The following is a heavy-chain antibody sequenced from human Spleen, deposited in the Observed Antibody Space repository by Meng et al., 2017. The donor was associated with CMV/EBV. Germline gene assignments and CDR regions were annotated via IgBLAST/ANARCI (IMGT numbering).Heavy chain of an antibody. CDR2: ISSSGRTI. V-gene: IGHV3-11*04. J-gene: IGHJ6*02. CDR1: GFTFSAYY. Sequence: GESLKISCTASGFTFSAYYMSWIRQAPGKGLEWLSCISSSGRTIYYADSVKGRFTISRDNAKNTLYLQINSLRAEDTAVYFCARVSRETWSGYNYYYYAMDVWGQGTTVTVSS. CDR3: ARVSRETWSGYNYYYYAMDV. D-gene: IGHD3-3*01.